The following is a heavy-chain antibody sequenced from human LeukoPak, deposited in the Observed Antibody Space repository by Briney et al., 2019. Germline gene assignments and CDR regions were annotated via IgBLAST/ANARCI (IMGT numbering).Heavy chain of an antibody. CDR2: ISGSGGST. CDR3: AKDEKYYYGSGSVGDY. V-gene: IGHV3-23*01. D-gene: IGHD3-10*01. Sequence: GGSLRLSCAASGFTFRSYAMSWVRHAPGKGLEWVSAISGSGGSTYYADSVKGRFTISRDNPKNTLYLQMNSLRAEDTAVYYCAKDEKYYYGSGSVGDYWGQGTLVTVSS. CDR1: GFTFRSYA. J-gene: IGHJ4*02.